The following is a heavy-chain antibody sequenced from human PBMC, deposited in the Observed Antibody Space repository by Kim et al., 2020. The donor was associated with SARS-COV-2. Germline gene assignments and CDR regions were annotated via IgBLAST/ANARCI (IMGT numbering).Heavy chain of an antibody. CDR3: AKKKFFAAGSYSDFDY. CDR1: GYTFTDYP. Sequence: ASVKVSCKTSGYTFTDYPLYWVRQAPGQGLAWMGWINTVSGDTRSSQNFQGRVTITRDTSANTAYMELSSLRSEDTAVYYCAKKKFFAAGSYSDFDYWGQRTLVTVSS. J-gene: IGHJ4*02. V-gene: IGHV1-3*04. CDR2: INTVSGDT. D-gene: IGHD3-10*01.